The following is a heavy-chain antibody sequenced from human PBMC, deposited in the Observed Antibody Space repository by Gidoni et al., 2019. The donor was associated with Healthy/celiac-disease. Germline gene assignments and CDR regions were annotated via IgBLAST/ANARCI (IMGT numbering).Heavy chain of an antibody. CDR3: ARQEGSYRKIDY. J-gene: IGHJ4*02. CDR2: IYYSGST. D-gene: IGHD1-26*01. CDR1: GCSISSSSYY. V-gene: IGHV4-39*01. Sequence: QLQLQESGPGLVKPSETLSLTCTVSGCSISSSSYYWGWIRQPPGKGLEWIGSIYYSGSTYYNPSLKSRVTISVDTSKNQFSLKLSSVTAADTAVYYCARQEGSYRKIDYWGQGTLVTVSS.